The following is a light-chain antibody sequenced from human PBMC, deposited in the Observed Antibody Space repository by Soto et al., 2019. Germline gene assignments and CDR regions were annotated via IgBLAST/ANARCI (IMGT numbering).Light chain of an antibody. CDR2: GAS. Sequence: ETVLTQSPGTLSLSPGERATLSCRASQRVTSNYLAWYQQKAGQAPRLLIFGASIRDTGIPDRFSGSGSGTDFTLTIGSLQSEDFALYYCQQYNDWPLTCGGGTKVDIK. V-gene: IGKV3-20*01. J-gene: IGKJ4*01. CDR1: QRVTSNY. CDR3: QQYNDWPLT.